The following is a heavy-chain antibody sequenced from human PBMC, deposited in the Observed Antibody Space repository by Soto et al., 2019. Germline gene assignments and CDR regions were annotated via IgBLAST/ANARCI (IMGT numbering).Heavy chain of an antibody. V-gene: IGHV1-18*01. CDR2: SSALNGFT. CDR1: GFTFTNYG. J-gene: IGHJ4*02. CDR3: AATTRIAIGLRD. D-gene: IGHD6-13*01. Sequence: QLQLVQSGREVKKPGASVKVSCKTSGFTFTNYGFTWVRQAPGKGLEWMGWSSALNGFTNYAQDFQGRVTLTTDSSTNTAYMELRGLRSDDTAFYYCAATTRIAIGLRDWGQGTLVSVAS.